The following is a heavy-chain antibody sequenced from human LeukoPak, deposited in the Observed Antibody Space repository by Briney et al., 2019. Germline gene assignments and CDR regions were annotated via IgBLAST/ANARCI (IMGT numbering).Heavy chain of an antibody. CDR1: GFRFSDFW. J-gene: IGHJ4*02. V-gene: IGHV3-30*01. CDR2: ISSGGTYE. CDR3: ARDSTYYYDSGSSGPHYFDN. Sequence: GGSLRLSCTASGFRFSDFWMHWVRQAPGKGLGWVSLISSGGTYEYYADSVKGRFTISRDNSKNTLYLQLNSPRAEDTAVYYCARDSTYYYDSGSSGPHYFDNWGQGTLVTVSS. D-gene: IGHD3-10*01.